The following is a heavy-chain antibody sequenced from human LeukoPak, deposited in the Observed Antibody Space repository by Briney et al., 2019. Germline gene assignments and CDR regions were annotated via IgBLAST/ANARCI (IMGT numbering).Heavy chain of an antibody. J-gene: IGHJ4*02. V-gene: IGHV3-23*01. Sequence: PGGSLRLSCVASGFTFSSYGMTWVRQAPGKGPEWASLISGSAGSTYYADSVKGRFSISRDNSKNTMYLQMNSLRAEDTAVYYCAKGSGRGYSYGLEYWGQGTLVTVSS. CDR2: ISGSAGST. CDR3: AKGSGRGYSYGLEY. D-gene: IGHD5-18*01. CDR1: GFTFSSYG.